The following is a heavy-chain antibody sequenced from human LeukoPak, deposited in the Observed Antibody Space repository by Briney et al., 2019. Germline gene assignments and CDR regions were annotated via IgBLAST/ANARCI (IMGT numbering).Heavy chain of an antibody. CDR2: ISYDGSNK. D-gene: IGHD6-13*01. Sequence: GGSLRLSCAASGLTFSSYGMHWVRQAPGKGLEWVAVISYDGSNKYYADSVKGRFTISRDNSKNTLYLQMNSLRAEDTAVYYCAKNSFPYSNLDYFDYWGQGTLVTVSS. V-gene: IGHV3-30*18. J-gene: IGHJ4*02. CDR1: GLTFSSYG. CDR3: AKNSFPYSNLDYFDY.